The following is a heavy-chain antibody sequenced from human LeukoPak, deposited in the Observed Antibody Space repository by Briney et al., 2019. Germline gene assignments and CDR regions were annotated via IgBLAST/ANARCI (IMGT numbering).Heavy chain of an antibody. V-gene: IGHV4-4*07. D-gene: IGHD3-10*01. Sequence: SETLSLTCTVCGLSINNFFWSWIRQPAGKGLEWIGRIYTSGSANYNPSLQSRITMSVDTSKNQFSLILSSVTAADTAVYYCARGWGFDIWGQGTVVTVSS. J-gene: IGHJ3*02. CDR1: GLSINNFF. CDR2: IYTSGSA. CDR3: ARGWGFDI.